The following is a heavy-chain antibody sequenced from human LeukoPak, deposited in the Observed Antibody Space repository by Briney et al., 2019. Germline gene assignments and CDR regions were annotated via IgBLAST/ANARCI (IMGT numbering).Heavy chain of an antibody. Sequence: SETLSLTCTVSGGSISSYYWSWIRQPPGKGLEWIGYIYYSGSTNYNPSLMSRVTISVDTSKNQFSLKLSSVTAADTAVYYCARLNPRTGDAFDIWGQGTMVTVSS. V-gene: IGHV4-59*01. J-gene: IGHJ3*02. D-gene: IGHD3-10*01. CDR2: IYYSGST. CDR3: ARLNPRTGDAFDI. CDR1: GGSISSYY.